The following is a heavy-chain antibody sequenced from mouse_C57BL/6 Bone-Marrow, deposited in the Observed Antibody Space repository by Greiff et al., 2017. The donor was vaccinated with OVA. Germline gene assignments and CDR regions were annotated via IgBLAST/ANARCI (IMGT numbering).Heavy chain of an antibody. D-gene: IGHD3-3*01. CDR2: ISSGSSTI. CDR3: ASRALKGYFDV. J-gene: IGHJ1*03. Sequence: EVQLVESGGGLVKPGGSLKLSCAASGFTFSDYGMHWVRQAPEKGLEWVAYISSGSSTIYYADTVKGRFTISRDNAKNTLFLQMTSLRSEDTAMYYCASRALKGYFDVWGTGTTVTVSS. V-gene: IGHV5-17*01. CDR1: GFTFSDYG.